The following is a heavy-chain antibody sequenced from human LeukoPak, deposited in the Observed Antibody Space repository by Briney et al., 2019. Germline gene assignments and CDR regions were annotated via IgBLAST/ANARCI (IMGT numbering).Heavy chain of an antibody. CDR1: GFTFSSHA. V-gene: IGHV3-23*01. CDR2: ISGSAGST. D-gene: IGHD3-10*01. CDR3: AKDLLSGSGSFSWGVFDY. Sequence: PGGYLRLYCAASGFTFSSHAMSWVRQAPGKGLEWASGISGSAGSTVYADSVKGRLTISRDNSKNTLNLQMNSLRAEDTAVYYCAKDLLSGSGSFSWGVFDYWGQGTLVTVSA. J-gene: IGHJ4*02.